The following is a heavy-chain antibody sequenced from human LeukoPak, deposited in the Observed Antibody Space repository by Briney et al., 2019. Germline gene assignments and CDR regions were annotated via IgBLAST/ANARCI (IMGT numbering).Heavy chain of an antibody. J-gene: IGHJ4*02. CDR3: ARDVVTAMVFDY. CDR2: IKQDGSEK. CDR1: GFPFKDYA. V-gene: IGHV3-7*01. D-gene: IGHD5-18*01. Sequence: SGGSLRLSFAGPGFPFKDYAMHWVRQAPGKGLGGVANIKQDGSEKYYVDSVKGRFTISRDNAKNSLYLQMYSLRAEDTAVYYCARDVVTAMVFDYWGQGTLVTVSS.